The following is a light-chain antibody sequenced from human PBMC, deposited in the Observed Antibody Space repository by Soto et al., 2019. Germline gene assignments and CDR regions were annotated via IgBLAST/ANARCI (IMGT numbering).Light chain of an antibody. Sequence: AIQLTQSPSSLSASVGDRVTITCRASQGINSALAWYQQKPGKAPKLLIYDASSLESGVPSRFTGSGSGTDFTLTISSLQPEDFATYYCHQFTSYPLTFGGGTQVEIK. CDR2: DAS. CDR1: QGINSA. CDR3: HQFTSYPLT. V-gene: IGKV1-13*02. J-gene: IGKJ4*01.